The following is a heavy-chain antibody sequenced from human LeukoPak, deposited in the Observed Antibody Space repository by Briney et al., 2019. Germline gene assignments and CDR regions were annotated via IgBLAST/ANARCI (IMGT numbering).Heavy chain of an antibody. D-gene: IGHD2-2*01. CDR3: AKDRRGYCSSTSCSPFDY. J-gene: IGHJ4*02. Sequence: PGGSLRLPCAASGFTFSSYAMSWVRQAPGKGLEWVSAISGSGGSTYYADSVKGRFTISRDNSKDTLYLQMNSLRAEDTAVYYCAKDRRGYCSSTSCSPFDYWGQGTLVTVSS. V-gene: IGHV3-23*01. CDR2: ISGSGGST. CDR1: GFTFSSYA.